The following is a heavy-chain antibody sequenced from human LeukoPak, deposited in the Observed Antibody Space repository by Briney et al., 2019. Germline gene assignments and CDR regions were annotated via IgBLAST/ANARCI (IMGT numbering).Heavy chain of an antibody. V-gene: IGHV4-59*11. D-gene: IGHD6-19*01. Sequence: SETLSLTCTVSGGSINSHYWSWVRQPPGKGLVWIGYISYSGNTNYNPSLKSRVTISMHTSKNQLSLKLSSVTAADTAVYYCARAKLDSSGWYWRGLNWFDPWGQGTLVTVSS. J-gene: IGHJ5*02. CDR2: ISYSGNT. CDR1: GGSINSHY. CDR3: ARAKLDSSGWYWRGLNWFDP.